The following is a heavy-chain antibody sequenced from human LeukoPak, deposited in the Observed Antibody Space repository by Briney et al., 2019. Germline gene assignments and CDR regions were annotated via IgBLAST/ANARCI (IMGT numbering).Heavy chain of an antibody. CDR3: ARSSATVTPFDY. V-gene: IGHV3-23*01. CDR1: GFIFRNYA. D-gene: IGHD4-11*01. CDR2: IGGSGSST. J-gene: IGHJ4*02. Sequence: GGSLRLSCAASGFIFRNYAMSWVRQAPGKGLDWVAAIGGSGSSTYYADSVKGRFTISRDNAKNSLYLQMNSLRAEDTAVYYCARSSATVTPFDYWGQGTLVTVSS.